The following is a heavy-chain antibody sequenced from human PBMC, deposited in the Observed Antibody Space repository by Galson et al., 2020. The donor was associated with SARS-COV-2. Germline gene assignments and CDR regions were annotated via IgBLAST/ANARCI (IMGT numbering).Heavy chain of an antibody. J-gene: IGHJ4*02. Sequence: HGESLKISCKGSGYSFTSYWNGWVRQMPGQGPAWMGIIYPGDSDPRYSPSFQGQVTISADKSISTAYLQWSSLKASDTAMYYCARHNSSSSGWDLYYFDYWGQGTLVTVSS. CDR2: IYPGDSDP. D-gene: IGHD6-6*01. CDR3: ARHNSSSSGWDLYYFDY. CDR1: GYSFTSYW. V-gene: IGHV5-51*01.